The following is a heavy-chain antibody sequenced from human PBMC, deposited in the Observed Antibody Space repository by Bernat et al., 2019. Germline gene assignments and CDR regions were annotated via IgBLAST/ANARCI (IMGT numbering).Heavy chain of an antibody. J-gene: IGHJ6*03. CDR3: VGDEGCTDLYSSLDMDA. Sequence: QVQLVQSGAEVKKPGASVKVSCKASGLNFTGYYIHWVRQPPGQGLEWMGRINPNSGATNSAQECQGRVTMTRDTSISTAYMELSRMESDDTAVDYCVGDEGCTDLYSSLDMDAWGKGTTVTVSS. V-gene: IGHV1-2*06. CDR2: INPNSGAT. CDR1: GLNFTGYY. D-gene: IGHD2-8*02.